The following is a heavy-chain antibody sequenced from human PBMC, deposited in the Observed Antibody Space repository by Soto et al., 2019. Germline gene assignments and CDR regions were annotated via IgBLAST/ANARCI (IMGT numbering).Heavy chain of an antibody. V-gene: IGHV1-18*01. D-gene: IGHD1-7*01. Sequence: ASVKVSCKASGYTFTSYGISWVRQAPGQGLEWMGWISAYNGNTNYAQKLQGRVTMTTDASTSTAYMELRSLRSDDTAVYYCARDGITGTTDYYYYYGMDVWGQGTTVTVSS. CDR1: GYTFTSYG. CDR3: ARDGITGTTDYYYYYGMDV. CDR2: ISAYNGNT. J-gene: IGHJ6*02.